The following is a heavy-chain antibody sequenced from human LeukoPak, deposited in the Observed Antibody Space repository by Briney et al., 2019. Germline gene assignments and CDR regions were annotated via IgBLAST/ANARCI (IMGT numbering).Heavy chain of an antibody. J-gene: IGHJ5*02. CDR2: ISSSSSYT. CDR3: ARDRRWGGGGDCYTNWFDP. V-gene: IGHV3-11*06. Sequence: TGGSLRLSCAASGFTFSDYYMSWIRQAPGKGLEWVSYISSSSSYTNYADSVKGRFTISRDNAKNSLYLQMNSLRAEDTAVYYCARDRRWGGGGDCYTNWFDPWGQGTLVTVSS. CDR1: GFTFSDYY. D-gene: IGHD2-21*02.